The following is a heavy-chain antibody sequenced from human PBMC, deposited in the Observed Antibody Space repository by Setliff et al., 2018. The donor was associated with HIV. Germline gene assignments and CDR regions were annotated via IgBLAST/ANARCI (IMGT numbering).Heavy chain of an antibody. V-gene: IGHV4-38-2*02. J-gene: IGHJ4*02. Sequence: SETLSLTCAVSGYSISSGYYWGWIRQPPGKGLEWIGSIYHSGSTYYNPSLKSRVAISVDTSKNQFSLKLSSVTAADTAVYYCARERQWLERDYFDYWGQGTLVTFSS. CDR3: ARERQWLERDYFDY. CDR1: GYSISSGYY. D-gene: IGHD6-19*01. CDR2: IYHSGST.